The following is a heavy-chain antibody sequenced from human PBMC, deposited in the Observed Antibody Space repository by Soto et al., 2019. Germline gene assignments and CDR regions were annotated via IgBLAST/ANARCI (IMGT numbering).Heavy chain of an antibody. CDR3: ARSGSTMYGESDYYYMDV. D-gene: IGHD3-10*01. V-gene: IGHV3-74*01. CDR2: INSDGSTT. J-gene: IGHJ6*03. Sequence: HPGGSLRLSCAASGFIFSSYWMYWVRQAPGKGLVWVSRINSDGSTTTYADSVKGRFTISRDNANSTLYLQMNSLRVEDTAVYYCARSGSTMYGESDYYYMDVWTKGTTVTVSS. CDR1: GFIFSSYW.